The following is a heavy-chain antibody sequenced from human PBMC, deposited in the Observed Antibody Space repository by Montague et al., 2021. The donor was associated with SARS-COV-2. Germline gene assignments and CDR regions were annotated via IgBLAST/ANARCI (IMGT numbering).Heavy chain of an antibody. CDR2: ISYDGSNK. Sequence: SLRLSCAASGFTFSSYAMHWVRQAPGKGLEWVAVISYDGSNKYYADSVKGRFTISRDNSKNTLYLQMNSLRAEDTAVYYCAKGGIVVTYFDYWGQGTLVTVSS. V-gene: IGHV3-30*04. CDR3: AKGGIVVTYFDY. D-gene: IGHD3-22*01. CDR1: GFTFSSYA. J-gene: IGHJ4*02.